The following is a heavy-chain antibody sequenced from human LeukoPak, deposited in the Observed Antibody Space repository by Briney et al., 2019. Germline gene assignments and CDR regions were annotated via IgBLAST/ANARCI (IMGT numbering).Heavy chain of an antibody. CDR2: IGTAGDA. CDR1: GFIFNNYD. CDR3: ARARRPGRRTFDV. Sequence: PGRSLRLSCAASGFIFNNYDMHWVRQSTGKGLEWVSAIGTAGDAHYSGSVKGRFTVSRENVKNSMYLQMNSLRAGDTAVYYCARARRPGRRTFDVWGQGTLVTVSS. V-gene: IGHV3-13*01. J-gene: IGHJ3*01. D-gene: IGHD2-15*01.